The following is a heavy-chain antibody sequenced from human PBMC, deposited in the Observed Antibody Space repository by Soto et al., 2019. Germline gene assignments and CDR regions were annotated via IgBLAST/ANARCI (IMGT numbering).Heavy chain of an antibody. D-gene: IGHD1-1*01. V-gene: IGHV1-2*02. CDR1: GYTFSDYY. J-gene: IGHJ4*02. CDR2: INPNSGGT. Sequence: GASVKVSCKASGYTFSDYYIHWVRPAPGQGLEWMGWINPNSGGTKYAPKFQGGVTMTRDTSITTAYMELSRLRSGDTAVYYCAREPATAKPEGVDFWGQGTLVTVSS. CDR3: AREPATAKPEGVDF.